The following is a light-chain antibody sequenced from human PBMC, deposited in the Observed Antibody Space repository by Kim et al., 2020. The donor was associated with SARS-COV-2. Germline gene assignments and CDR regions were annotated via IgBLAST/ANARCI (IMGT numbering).Light chain of an antibody. J-gene: IGLJ2*01. Sequence: SSELTQDPAVSVALGQTVRITCQGDSLRSYYASGYQEKPVTAPVLVSYGKNNRPTGNPDRCTGTSSGKTASLMITGAQAEDEADNHGNSRDSNGKQVVFG. CDR3: NSRDSNGKQVV. CDR1: SLRSYY. CDR2: GKN. V-gene: IGLV3-19*01.